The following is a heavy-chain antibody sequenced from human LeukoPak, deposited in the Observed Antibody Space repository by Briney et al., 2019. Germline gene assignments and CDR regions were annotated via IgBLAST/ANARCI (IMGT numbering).Heavy chain of an antibody. CDR2: IYYSGRT. V-gene: IGHV4-59*12. D-gene: IGHD2-15*01. CDR3: ARDRIPRDY. CDR1: GDSITGYY. J-gene: IGHJ4*02. Sequence: PSETLSLTCTVSGDSITGYYWSWIRQPPGKGLEWIGYIYYSGRTNYNPSLKSRVTMSVDTSNNQFSLNLRSVTAADTAVYYCARDRIPRDYWGQGTLVTVSS.